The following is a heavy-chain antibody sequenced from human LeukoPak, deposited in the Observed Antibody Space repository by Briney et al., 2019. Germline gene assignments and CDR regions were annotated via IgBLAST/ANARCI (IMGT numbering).Heavy chain of an antibody. V-gene: IGHV4-30-2*01. CDR1: GGPISSGGYS. CDR2: IYHSGST. CDR3: ARGLAVPGWYFDL. J-gene: IGHJ2*01. D-gene: IGHD3-10*02. Sequence: SETLSLTCAVSGGPISSGGYSWSWIRQPPGKGLEWIGYIYHSGSTYYNPSLKSRVTISVDRSKNQFSLKLSSVTAADTAVYYCARGLAVPGWYFDLWGRGTLVTVSS.